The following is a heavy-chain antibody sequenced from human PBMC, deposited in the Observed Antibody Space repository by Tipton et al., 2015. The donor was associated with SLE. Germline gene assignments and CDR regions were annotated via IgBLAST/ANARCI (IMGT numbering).Heavy chain of an antibody. D-gene: IGHD3-10*01. CDR1: GGSISGYY. CDR2: IYTSGRT. Sequence: TLSLTCTVSGGSISGYYWSWVRQPAGKGLEWIGRIYTSGRTIHNPSLNSRVTMSLDTSKSQFSLKLTSVTAADTAVYYCVGDYASGSYRFDYWGQGILVTVSS. CDR3: VGDYASGSYRFDY. V-gene: IGHV4-4*07. J-gene: IGHJ4*02.